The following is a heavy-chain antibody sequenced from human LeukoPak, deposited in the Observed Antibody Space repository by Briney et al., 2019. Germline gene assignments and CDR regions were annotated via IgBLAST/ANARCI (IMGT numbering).Heavy chain of an antibody. CDR3: ARGGRGSPITMIN. V-gene: IGHV1-8*01. J-gene: IGHJ3*01. CDR2: MNPNSGNT. Sequence: GWMNPNSGNTGYAQKFQGRVTMTRNTSISTAYMELSSLRSEDTAVYYCARGGRGSPITMINWGQGTMVTVSS. D-gene: IGHD3-22*01.